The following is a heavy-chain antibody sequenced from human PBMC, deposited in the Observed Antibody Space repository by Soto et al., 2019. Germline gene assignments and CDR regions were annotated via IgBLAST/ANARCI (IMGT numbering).Heavy chain of an antibody. CDR1: GYTFISYD. V-gene: IGHV1-8*01. D-gene: IGHD3-9*01. CDR3: ASTATTYYDILTGYVTPRNDAFDI. Sequence: ASVKVSCKASGYTFISYDINWVRQATGQGLEWMGWMNPNSGNTGYAQKFQGRVTMTRNTSISTAYMELSSLRSEDTAVYYCASTATTYYDILTGYVTPRNDAFDIRGQGTTVTVSS. CDR2: MNPNSGNT. J-gene: IGHJ3*02.